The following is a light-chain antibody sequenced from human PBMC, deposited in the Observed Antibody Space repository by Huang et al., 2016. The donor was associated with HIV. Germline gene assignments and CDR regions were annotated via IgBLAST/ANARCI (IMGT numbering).Light chain of an antibody. CDR1: QTILSTSNKTQF. V-gene: IGKV4-1*01. CDR2: GAS. J-gene: IGKJ1*01. Sequence: LGVSDIIYCKDRQTILSTSNKTQFFRWVPLRAGRRPQLIIYGASTREHGVPERFSDSGSGTDVTLTLSRLQPEDVAIDYGQQCYTLPGFGQGTKV. CDR3: QQCYTLPG.